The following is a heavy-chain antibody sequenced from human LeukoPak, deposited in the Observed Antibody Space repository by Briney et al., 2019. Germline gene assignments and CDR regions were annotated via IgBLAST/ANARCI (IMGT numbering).Heavy chain of an antibody. Sequence: PSETLSLTCTVSGGSISSGDYYWSRIRQPPGKGLEWIGYIYYSGSTYYNPSLKSRVTISVDTSKNQFSLKLSSVTAADTAVYYCARDSSYDHYYGMDVWGQGTTVTVSS. CDR1: GGSISSGDYY. D-gene: IGHD2-15*01. CDR2: IYYSGST. V-gene: IGHV4-30-4*01. J-gene: IGHJ6*02. CDR3: ARDSSYDHYYGMDV.